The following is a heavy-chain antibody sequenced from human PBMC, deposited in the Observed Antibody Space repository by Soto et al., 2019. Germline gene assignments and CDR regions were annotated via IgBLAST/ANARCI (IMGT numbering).Heavy chain of an antibody. V-gene: IGHV4-59*01. J-gene: IGHJ4*02. CDR2: IYYSGST. CDR1: GGSISSYY. CDR3: ARLLRDGYNYYYFDY. Sequence: SETLSLTCTVSGGSISSYYWSWIRQPPGKGLEWIGYIYYSGSTNYNPSLRSRVTISVDTSKNQFSLKLSSVTATDTAVYYCARLLRDGYNYYYFDYWGQGTLVTVSS. D-gene: IGHD5-12*01.